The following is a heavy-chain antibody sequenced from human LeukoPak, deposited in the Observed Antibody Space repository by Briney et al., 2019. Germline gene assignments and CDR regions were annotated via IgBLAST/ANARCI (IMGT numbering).Heavy chain of an antibody. CDR2: IKSKTDGGTT. J-gene: IGHJ4*02. Sequence: KTGGSLRLSCAASGFTFSNAWMSWVRQAPGKGLEWVGRIKSKTDGGTTDYAAPVKGRFTISRDDSKNTLYLQMNSLKTEDTAVYYCTTGLLLWFGELKPADYWGQGTLVTVSS. D-gene: IGHD3-10*01. CDR3: TTGLLLWFGELKPADY. V-gene: IGHV3-15*01. CDR1: GFTFSNAW.